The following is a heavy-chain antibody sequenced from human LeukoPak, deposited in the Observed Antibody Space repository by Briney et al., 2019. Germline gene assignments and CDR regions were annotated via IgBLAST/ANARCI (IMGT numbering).Heavy chain of an antibody. CDR2: MNPNSGGT. J-gene: IGHJ4*02. Sequence: ASVKVSCKASGYTFTGYYMHWVRQAPGQGLEWTGWMNPNSGGTNYAQKFQGRVTMTRDTSISTAYMELSRLRSDDTAVYYCATVVGARGGDYFDYWGQGTLVTVSS. V-gene: IGHV1-2*02. CDR3: ATVVGARGGDYFDY. D-gene: IGHD1-26*01. CDR1: GYTFTGYY.